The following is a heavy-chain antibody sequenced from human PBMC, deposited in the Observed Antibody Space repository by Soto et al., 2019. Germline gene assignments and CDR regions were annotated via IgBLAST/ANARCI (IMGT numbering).Heavy chain of an antibody. CDR3: VRTARQGAVAPHWFDR. CDR1: GASIRSTDYY. CDR2: VYYTGST. J-gene: IGHJ5*02. V-gene: IGHV4-30-4*01. Sequence: SETLSLTCTVSGASIRSTDYYWSWIRQAPGKGLGWIGYVYYTGSTYYNPSLMSRLTISVDTSKNQFSLKLTSVTAAETAVYYCVRTARQGAVAPHWFDRWGQGAQVTVSS. D-gene: IGHD2-21*02.